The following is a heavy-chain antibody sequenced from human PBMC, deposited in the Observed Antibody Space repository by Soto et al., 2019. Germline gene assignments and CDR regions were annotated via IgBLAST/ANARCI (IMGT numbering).Heavy chain of an antibody. Sequence: SETLSLTCTVSGGSISSYYWSWIRQPPGKGLEWIGYIYYSGSTNYNPSLKSRVTISVDTSKNQFSLKLSSVTAADTAVYYCARHLGMATINNYWGQGTLVTVSS. V-gene: IGHV4-59*08. D-gene: IGHD5-12*01. J-gene: IGHJ4*02. CDR1: GGSISSYY. CDR3: ARHLGMATINNY. CDR2: IYYSGST.